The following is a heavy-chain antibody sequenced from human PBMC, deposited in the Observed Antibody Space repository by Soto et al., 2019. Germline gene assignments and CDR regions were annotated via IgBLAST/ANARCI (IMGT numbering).Heavy chain of an antibody. V-gene: IGHV4-39*01. J-gene: IGHJ5*02. Sequence: LSLTCSVSGGSMSGRTYYWGWIRQPPGQGLEWIGSVYYSGTAYYNSSLKTRVTMSVDLSKNQFSLRLTSVTAADTAVYYCATSADNWSDPWGQGTLVTVSS. CDR2: VYYSGTA. CDR1: GGSMSGRTYY. CDR3: ATSADNWSDP.